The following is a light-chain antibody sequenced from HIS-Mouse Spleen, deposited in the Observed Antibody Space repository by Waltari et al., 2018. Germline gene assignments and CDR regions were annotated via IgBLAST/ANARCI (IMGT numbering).Light chain of an antibody. CDR3: AAWDDSLSGWV. CDR2: RNN. V-gene: IGLV1-47*01. Sequence: QSVLTQPPSASGTPGQRVTISCSVSSSNIGSNYVSWYQQLPGTAPKLPIYRNNPRPSGVPDRFSGSKSGTSASLAISGLRSEDEADYYCAAWDDSLSGWVFGGGTKLTVL. J-gene: IGLJ3*02. CDR1: SSNIGSNY.